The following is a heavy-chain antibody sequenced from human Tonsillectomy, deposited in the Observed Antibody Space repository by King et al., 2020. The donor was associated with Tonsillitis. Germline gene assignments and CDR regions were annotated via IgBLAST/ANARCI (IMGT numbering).Heavy chain of an antibody. CDR3: ARGVVVPAAYDY. J-gene: IGHJ4*02. D-gene: IGHD2-2*01. V-gene: IGHV3-21*01. Sequence: VQLVESGGGLVKPGGSLRLSCAASGFTFSSYSMNWVRQAPGKGLEWVSSISSSSSYIYYADSVKGRFTISRDNAKNSLYLQMNSLRAEDTAVYYCARGVVVPAAYDYWGQGTLFTVSS. CDR2: ISSSSSYI. CDR1: GFTFSSYS.